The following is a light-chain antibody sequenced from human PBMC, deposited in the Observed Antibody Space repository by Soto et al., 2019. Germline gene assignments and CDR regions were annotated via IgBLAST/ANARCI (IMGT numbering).Light chain of an antibody. V-gene: IGKV3-20*01. CDR1: QSVSSSY. J-gene: IGKJ5*01. CDR2: GAS. Sequence: EIVLTHSPGTLSLCPWEIATLSCRASQSVSSSYLAWYQQKPVQAPRLLIYGASSRATGIPDRFSGSGSGTDFTLTISRLEPEDFAVYYCQQYGSSPPITFGQGTRLEIK. CDR3: QQYGSSPPIT.